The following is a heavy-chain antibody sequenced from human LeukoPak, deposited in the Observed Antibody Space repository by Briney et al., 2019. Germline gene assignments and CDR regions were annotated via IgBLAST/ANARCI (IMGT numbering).Heavy chain of an antibody. D-gene: IGHD3-3*01. CDR3: ARVPTHYDFWSAYYQPFDY. Sequence: GASVKVSCKASGYTFTSYDINWVRQATGQGLEWMGWMNPNSGNTGYAQKFQGRVTMTRNTSISTAYMELRSLRSDDTAVYYCARVPTHYDFWSAYYQPFDYWGQGTLVAVSS. CDR2: MNPNSGNT. J-gene: IGHJ4*02. CDR1: GYTFTSYD. V-gene: IGHV1-8*01.